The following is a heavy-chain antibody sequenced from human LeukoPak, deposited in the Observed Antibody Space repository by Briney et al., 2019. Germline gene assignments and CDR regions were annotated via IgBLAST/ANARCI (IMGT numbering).Heavy chain of an antibody. D-gene: IGHD2-2*01. CDR3: ARESWSGYCSSTSCVFDY. CDR2: IYYSGST. V-gene: IGHV4-30-4*01. CDR1: GGSISSGDYY. Sequence: PSETLSLTCTVSGGSISSGDYYWSWIRQPPGKGLEWIGYIYYSGSTYYNPSLKSRVTISVDTSKNQFSLKLSSVTAADTAVYYCARESWSGYCSSTSCVFDYWGQGTLVTVSS. J-gene: IGHJ4*02.